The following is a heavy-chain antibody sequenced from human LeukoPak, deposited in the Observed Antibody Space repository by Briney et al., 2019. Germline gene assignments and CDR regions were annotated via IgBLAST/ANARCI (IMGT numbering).Heavy chain of an antibody. V-gene: IGHV3-21*01. J-gene: IGHJ6*04. CDR2: ISTSSSYI. CDR3: AELGITMIGGV. Sequence: GGSLRLSCTASGFTFSSYSMTWVRQAPGKGLEWVSSISTSSSYIYYADSVKGRFTISRDNAKNSLYLQMNSLRAEDTAVYYCAELGITMIGGVWGKGTTVTISS. D-gene: IGHD3-10*02. CDR1: GFTFSSYS.